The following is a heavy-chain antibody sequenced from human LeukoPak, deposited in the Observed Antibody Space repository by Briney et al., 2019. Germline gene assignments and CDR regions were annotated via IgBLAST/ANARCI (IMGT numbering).Heavy chain of an antibody. CDR2: IYYTGNT. CDR3: APWIAVAAHFDY. V-gene: IGHV4-39*07. D-gene: IGHD6-19*01. Sequence: SETLSLTCSVSGDSIIGYYWGWIRQPPGKGLEWIGNIYYTGNTYYNSSLKSRVTISVDTSKNQFSLKLSSVTAADTAVYYCAPWIAVAAHFDYWGQGTLVTVSS. CDR1: GDSIIGYY. J-gene: IGHJ4*02.